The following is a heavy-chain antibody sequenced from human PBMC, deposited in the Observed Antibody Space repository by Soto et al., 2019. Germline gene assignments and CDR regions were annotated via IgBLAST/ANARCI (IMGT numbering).Heavy chain of an antibody. D-gene: IGHD2-2*01. V-gene: IGHV1-69*12. Sequence: QVQLVQSGAEVKKPGSSVKVSCKASGGTFSSYAISWVRQAPGQGLEWMGGIIPIFGTANYAQKFQGRVTTTADESTSTAYMELSSPRSEDTAVYYCARDLPAADYYYYGMDVWGQGTTVTVSS. CDR2: IIPIFGTA. J-gene: IGHJ6*02. CDR1: GGTFSSYA. CDR3: ARDLPAADYYYYGMDV.